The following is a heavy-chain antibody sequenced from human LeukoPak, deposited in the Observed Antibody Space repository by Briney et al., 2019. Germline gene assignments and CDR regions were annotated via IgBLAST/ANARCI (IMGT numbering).Heavy chain of an antibody. CDR2: IWYDGSNK. V-gene: IGHV3-33*01. D-gene: IGHD1-26*01. CDR1: GFTFSSYG. J-gene: IGHJ6*02. CDR3: ARDPGGYYGMDV. Sequence: GRSLRLSCAASGFTFSSYGMHWVRQAPGKGLEWVAVIWYDGSNKYYADSVKGRLTISRDNSKNTLYLQMNSLRAEDTAVYYCARDPGGYYGMDVWGQGTTVTVSS.